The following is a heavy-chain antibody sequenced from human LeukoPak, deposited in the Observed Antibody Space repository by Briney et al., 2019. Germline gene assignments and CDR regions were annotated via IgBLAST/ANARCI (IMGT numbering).Heavy chain of an antibody. CDR1: GFTSGSYW. Sequence: PGGSLRLSCAASGFTSGSYWMSWVRQAPGKGLEWVANIKQDGSGGYYVGSVKGRFTISRDNAKSTLYLQMNSLRAEDTAVYYCARDRGGDFDYWGQGTLVTVSS. V-gene: IGHV3-7*01. CDR3: ARDRGGDFDY. CDR2: IKQDGSGG. J-gene: IGHJ4*02. D-gene: IGHD3-10*01.